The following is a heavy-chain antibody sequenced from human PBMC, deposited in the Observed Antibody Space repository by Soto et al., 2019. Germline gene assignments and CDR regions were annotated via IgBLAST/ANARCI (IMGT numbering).Heavy chain of an antibody. Sequence: ASVKVSCKASGYTFTSYGISWVRQAPGQGLEWMGWISAYNGNTNYAQKLQGRVTMTTDTSTSTAYMELRSLRSDDTAVYYCARDYDLWSGYFPMHPSHQSFDYWGQGTLVTVS. CDR1: GYTFTSYG. J-gene: IGHJ4*02. CDR2: ISAYNGNT. V-gene: IGHV1-18*01. D-gene: IGHD3-3*01. CDR3: ARDYDLWSGYFPMHPSHQSFDY.